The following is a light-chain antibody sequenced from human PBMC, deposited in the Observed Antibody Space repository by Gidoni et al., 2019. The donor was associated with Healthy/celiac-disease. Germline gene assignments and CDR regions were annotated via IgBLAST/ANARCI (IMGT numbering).Light chain of an antibody. J-gene: IGKJ3*01. CDR3: QQLNSYLSST. V-gene: IGKV1-9*01. CDR1: QGISIY. Sequence: DIQLIQAPSFLSASVGDRVTITCRASQGISIYFAWYQQKPVKAPKLLIYAASTLQSGVPSRFSGSGSVTEFTLTISSLQPEDFATYYCQQLNSYLSSTFXPXTKVDIK. CDR2: AAS.